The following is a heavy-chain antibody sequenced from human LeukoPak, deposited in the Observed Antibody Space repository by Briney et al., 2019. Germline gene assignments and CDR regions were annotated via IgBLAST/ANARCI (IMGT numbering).Heavy chain of an antibody. CDR3: ARGRFLDAFDI. CDR1: GGSISSYN. Sequence: SETLSLTCTVSGGSISSYNWSWIRQPPGKGLEWIGYIYYSGSTKYKPSLKSRVTISVDTSKNQFSLKLSSVTAADTAVYYCARGRFLDAFDIWGQGTMVTVSS. V-gene: IGHV4-59*01. CDR2: IYYSGST. D-gene: IGHD3-3*01. J-gene: IGHJ3*02.